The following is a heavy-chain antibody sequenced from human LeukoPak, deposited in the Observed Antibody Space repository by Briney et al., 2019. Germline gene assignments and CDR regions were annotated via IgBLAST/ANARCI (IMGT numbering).Heavy chain of an antibody. Sequence: SETLSLTCAVYGGSFCGYYWSWIRQPPGKGLEWIGEINHSGSTNYNPSLKSRVTISVDTSKNQFSLKLSSVTAADTAVYYCASGGRGRIAVAGTNTFDIWGQGTMVTVSS. V-gene: IGHV4-34*01. CDR1: GGSFCGYY. CDR3: ASGGRGRIAVAGTNTFDI. CDR2: INHSGST. J-gene: IGHJ3*02. D-gene: IGHD6-19*01.